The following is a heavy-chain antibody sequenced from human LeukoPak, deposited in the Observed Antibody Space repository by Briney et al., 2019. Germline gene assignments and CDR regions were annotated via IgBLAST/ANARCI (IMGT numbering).Heavy chain of an antibody. CDR2: INHSGST. CDR1: GGSFSVYY. J-gene: IGHJ5*02. CDR3: GRGACYDSSAVLQGSGGFDP. D-gene: IGHD3-22*01. V-gene: IGHV4-34*01. Sequence: SETLSLTCAVSGGSFSVYYSSCILHPPGKGREWIGEINHSGSTNYIPSLMSGVTVSVDASKNQLSLKLSSVTAADTAVYYCGRGACYDSSAVLQGSGGFDPWGQGTLVTVYS.